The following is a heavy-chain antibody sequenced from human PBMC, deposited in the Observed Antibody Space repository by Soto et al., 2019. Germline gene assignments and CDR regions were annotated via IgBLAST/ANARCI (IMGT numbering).Heavy chain of an antibody. CDR1: GGSISSGGYS. Sequence: QLQLQESGSGLVKPSQTLSLTCAVSGGSISSGGYSWSWIRQPPGKGLEWIGYIYHSGSTYYNPSLKSRVTISVDRSKHQCSLTLRSVTAADTAVYSCARAGGLGAVAVDYWGQGTLVTVSS. J-gene: IGHJ4*02. D-gene: IGHD6-19*01. CDR2: IYHSGST. V-gene: IGHV4-30-2*01. CDR3: ARAGGLGAVAVDY.